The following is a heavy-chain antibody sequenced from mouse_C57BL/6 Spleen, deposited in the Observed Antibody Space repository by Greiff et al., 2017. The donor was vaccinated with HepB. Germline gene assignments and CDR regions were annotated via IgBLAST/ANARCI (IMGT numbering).Heavy chain of an antibody. CDR2: IRSKSNNYAT. V-gene: IGHV10-1*01. J-gene: IGHJ4*01. CDR1: GFSFNTYA. CDR3: VRHDSVFITTMDY. Sequence: EVKLMESGGGLVQPKGSLKLSCAASGFSFNTYAMNWVRQAPGKGLEWVARIRSKSNNYATYYADSVKDRFTISRDDSESMLYLQMNNLKTEDTAMYYCVRHDSVFITTMDYWGQGTSVTVSS. D-gene: IGHD1-1*01.